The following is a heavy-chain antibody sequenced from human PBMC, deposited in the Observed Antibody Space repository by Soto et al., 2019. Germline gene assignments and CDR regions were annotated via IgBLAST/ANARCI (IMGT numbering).Heavy chain of an antibody. Sequence: SETLSLTCAVSGGSISSGGYSWIWIRQPPGKGLEWIGYIYHSGSTYDNPSLNSRVTISVDRYKNQYSLKLSSVTAADTAVYYCERSDTMIERKSLYFDIWGQGTMVTVSS. CDR1: GGSISSGGYS. D-gene: IGHD3-22*01. CDR2: IYHSGST. J-gene: IGHJ3*02. CDR3: ERSDTMIERKSLYFDI. V-gene: IGHV4-30-2*01.